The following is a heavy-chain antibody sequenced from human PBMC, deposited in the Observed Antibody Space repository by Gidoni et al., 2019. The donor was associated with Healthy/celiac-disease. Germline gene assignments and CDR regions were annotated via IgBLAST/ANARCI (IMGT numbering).Heavy chain of an antibody. Sequence: EVQLVESGGGLVQPGRSLRLSCAASGFTFDDYAMHWVRQGPGKGLEWVSGISWNSGSIGYADSVKGRFTISRDNAKNSLYMQMNSLRAEDTALYYCAKRSGAFDIWGQGTMVTVSS. CDR1: GFTFDDYA. D-gene: IGHD3-10*01. CDR2: ISWNSGSI. J-gene: IGHJ3*02. V-gene: IGHV3-9*01. CDR3: AKRSGAFDI.